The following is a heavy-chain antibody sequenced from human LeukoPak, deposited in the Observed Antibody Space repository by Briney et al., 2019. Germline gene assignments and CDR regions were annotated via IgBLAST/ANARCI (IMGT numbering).Heavy chain of an antibody. CDR1: GYTFTGYY. Sequence: ASVKVSCKVSGYTFTGYYIHWVRQAPGQGLEWMGWINPTSGGTNYAQKFQGRVTMTRDTSISTAYMELSRLRSDDTAVYYCARGDPDYDYVWGSYRPRRHFDYWGQGTLVTVSS. D-gene: IGHD3-16*02. V-gene: IGHV1-2*02. CDR3: ARGDPDYDYVWGSYRPRRHFDY. J-gene: IGHJ4*02. CDR2: INPTSGGT.